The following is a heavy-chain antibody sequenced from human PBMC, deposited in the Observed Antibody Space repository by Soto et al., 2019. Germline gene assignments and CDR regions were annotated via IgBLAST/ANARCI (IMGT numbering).Heavy chain of an antibody. V-gene: IGHV3-30-3*01. Sequence: QVQLVESGGGVVQPGRSLRISCAATGFSFNFYAMYWVRQAPGKGLEWVAMISNDGSSENYADSVRGRFIISRDNSENTVSLQMNSLRVEDTALYYCVRTACVINNCSYRGVRWGQGTLVTV. CDR3: VRTACVINNCSYRGVR. CDR1: GFSFNFYA. J-gene: IGHJ4*02. D-gene: IGHD1-20*01. CDR2: ISNDGSSE.